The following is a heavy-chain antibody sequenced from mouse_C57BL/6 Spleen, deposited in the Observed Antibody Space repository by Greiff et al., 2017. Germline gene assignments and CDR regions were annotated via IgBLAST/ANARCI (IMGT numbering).Heavy chain of an antibody. D-gene: IGHD1-1*02. CDR3: TRHGNYLDY. J-gene: IGHJ2*01. Sequence: EVKLMESGGDLVKPGGSLKLSCAASGFTFSSYGMSWVRQTPDKRLEWVATISSGGSYTYYPDSVKGRFTISRDNAKNTRYLQMSSLKSEDTAMYYCTRHGNYLDYWGQGTTLTVSS. CDR2: ISSGGSYT. CDR1: GFTFSSYG. V-gene: IGHV5-6*01.